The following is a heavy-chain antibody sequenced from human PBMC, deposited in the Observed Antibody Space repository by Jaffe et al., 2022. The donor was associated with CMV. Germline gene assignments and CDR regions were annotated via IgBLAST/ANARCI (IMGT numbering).Heavy chain of an antibody. CDR2: ISGSGGST. CDR1: GFTFSSYA. CDR3: AKSKIDSPYYYYYGMDV. Sequence: EVQLLESGGGLVQPGGSLRLSCAASGFTFSSYAMSWVRQAPGKGLEWVSAISGSGGSTYYADSVKGRFTISRDNSKNTLYLQMNSLRAEDTAVYYCAKSKIDSPYYYYYGMDVWGQGTTVTVSS. V-gene: IGHV3-23*01. D-gene: IGHD3-22*01. J-gene: IGHJ6*02.